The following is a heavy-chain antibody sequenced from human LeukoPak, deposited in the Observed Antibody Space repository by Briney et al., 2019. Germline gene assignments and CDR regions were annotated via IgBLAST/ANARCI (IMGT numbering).Heavy chain of an antibody. V-gene: IGHV1-2*02. CDR3: ARNGDYYDSSGYYR. CDR1: GYTFIDYY. CDR2: INPNSGGT. J-gene: IGHJ4*02. Sequence: ASVKVSCKASGYTFIDYYMHWVRQAPGQGLEWMGWINPNSGGTNYAQNFQGRVTMTRDTSTSTAYMELSSLRSEDTAVYYCARNGDYYDSSGYYRRGQGTLVTVSS. D-gene: IGHD3-22*01.